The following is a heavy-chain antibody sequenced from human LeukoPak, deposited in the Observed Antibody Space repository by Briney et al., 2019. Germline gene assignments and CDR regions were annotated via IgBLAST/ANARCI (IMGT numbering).Heavy chain of an antibody. J-gene: IGHJ4*02. Sequence: GGSLRLPCAASGFTFSSYAMSWVRQAPGKGLEWVSAISGSGGSTYYADSVKGRFTISRDNSKNTLYLQMNSLRAEDTAVYYCAKGQYQLLYCFDYWGQGTLVTVSS. D-gene: IGHD2-2*02. CDR1: GFTFSSYA. CDR2: ISGSGGST. CDR3: AKGQYQLLYCFDY. V-gene: IGHV3-23*01.